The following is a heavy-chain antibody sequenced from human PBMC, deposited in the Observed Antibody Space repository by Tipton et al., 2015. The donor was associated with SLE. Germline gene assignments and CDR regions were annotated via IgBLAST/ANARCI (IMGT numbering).Heavy chain of an antibody. D-gene: IGHD2-15*01. Sequence: SLRLSCAASGFTFSSYAMHWVRQAPGKGLEWVAVISYDGSNKYYADSVKGRFTISRDNSKNTLYLQMNSLRAEDTAVYYCAGGGGGGSCGDYWCQGTLVTVSS. CDR1: GFTFSSYA. CDR2: ISYDGSNK. J-gene: IGHJ4*02. V-gene: IGHV3-30*04. CDR3: AGGGGGGSCGDY.